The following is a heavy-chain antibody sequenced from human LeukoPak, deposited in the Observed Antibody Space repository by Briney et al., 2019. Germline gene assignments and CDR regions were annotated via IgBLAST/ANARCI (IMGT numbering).Heavy chain of an antibody. CDR2: ISSSGSTI. Sequence: GGSLRLSCAASGFTFSIFEMNWVRQAPGKGLEWVSYISSSGSTIYYADSVKGRFTISRDNAKNSLYLQMNSLRAEDTAVYYCASQRRYSSGDYWGQGTLVTVSS. J-gene: IGHJ4*02. D-gene: IGHD6-25*01. CDR3: ASQRRYSSGDY. V-gene: IGHV3-48*03. CDR1: GFTFSIFE.